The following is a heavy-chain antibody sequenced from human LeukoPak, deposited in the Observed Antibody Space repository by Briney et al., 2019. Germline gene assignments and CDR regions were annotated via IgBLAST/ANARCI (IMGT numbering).Heavy chain of an antibody. CDR2: INHSGST. V-gene: IGHV4-34*01. D-gene: IGHD3-22*01. J-gene: IGHJ4*02. CDR3: ARGNYYDSS. Sequence: SQTLSLTCAVYGGSFRGYYWSWIRQPPGKGLEWIGEINHSGSTNYNPSLKSRVTISVHTSKNQFSLKLSSVTAADTAVYYCARGNYYDSSWGQGTLVTVSS. CDR1: GGSFRGYY.